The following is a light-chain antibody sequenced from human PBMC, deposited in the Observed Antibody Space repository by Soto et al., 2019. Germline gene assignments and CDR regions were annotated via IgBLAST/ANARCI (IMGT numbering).Light chain of an antibody. V-gene: IGKV3-20*01. Sequence: EIVMTQSPATLSVSPVERATLSCRASQSVSSNLAWYQQKPGQAPRLLIYGASSRATGIPDRFSGSGSGTDFTLTISRLEPEDFAVYFCQQYGSSWTFGQGTKVDIK. CDR1: QSVSSN. CDR2: GAS. J-gene: IGKJ1*01. CDR3: QQYGSSWT.